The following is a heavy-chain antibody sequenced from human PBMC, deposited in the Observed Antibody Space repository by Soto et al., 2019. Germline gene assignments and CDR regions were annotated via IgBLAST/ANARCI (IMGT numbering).Heavy chain of an antibody. CDR1: GFTFGDYA. CDR2: IRSKAYGGTT. D-gene: IGHD1-7*01. V-gene: IGHV3-49*03. Sequence: GGSLRLSCTASGFTFGDYAMSWFRQAPGKGLEWVGFIRSKAYGGTTEYAASVKGRFTISRDDSKSIAYLQMNSLKTEDTAVYYCTSGNYEGDYYYGMDFWGQGTTVTAP. J-gene: IGHJ6*02. CDR3: TSGNYEGDYYYGMDF.